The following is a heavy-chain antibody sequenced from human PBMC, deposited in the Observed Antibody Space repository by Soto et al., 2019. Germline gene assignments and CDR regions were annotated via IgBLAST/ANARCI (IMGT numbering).Heavy chain of an antibody. CDR1: GYTFINYN. D-gene: IGHD1-26*01. V-gene: IGHV1-18*01. Sequence: ASVKVSCKASGYTFINYNIFWVRQAPRQGLEWMGWISTSNGDTNYAQNFQGRVTMTTGTSTTTAYVELRSLRYDDTAVYYCARDITGATGDYWGQGTLVTVSS. J-gene: IGHJ4*02. CDR2: ISTSNGDT. CDR3: ARDITGATGDY.